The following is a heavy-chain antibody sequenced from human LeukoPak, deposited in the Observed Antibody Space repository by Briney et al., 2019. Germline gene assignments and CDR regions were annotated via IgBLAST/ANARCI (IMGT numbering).Heavy chain of an antibody. CDR3: AKPASSGYNYFDY. D-gene: IGHD3-22*01. CDR2: ISGSGGST. CDR1: GFTFSSYS. Sequence: GGSLRLSCAASGFTFSSYSMNWVRQAPGKGLEWVSAISGSGGSTYYADSVKGRFTISRDNSKNTLYLQMNSLRAEDTAVYYCAKPASSGYNYFDYWGQGTLVTVSS. J-gene: IGHJ4*02. V-gene: IGHV3-23*01.